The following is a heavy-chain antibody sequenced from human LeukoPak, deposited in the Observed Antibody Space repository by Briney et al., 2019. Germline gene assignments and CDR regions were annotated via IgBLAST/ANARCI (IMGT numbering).Heavy chain of an antibody. Sequence: PSETLSLTCTVSGGSISSYYWSWIRQPPGKGLEWIGYIYYSGSTNYSPSLKSRVTISVDTSKNQFSLKLSSVTAADTAVYYCARPSGGDSSSWYVPEAFDIWGQGTMVTVSS. V-gene: IGHV4-59*01. CDR1: GGSISSYY. D-gene: IGHD6-13*01. J-gene: IGHJ3*02. CDR2: IYYSGST. CDR3: ARPSGGDSSSWYVPEAFDI.